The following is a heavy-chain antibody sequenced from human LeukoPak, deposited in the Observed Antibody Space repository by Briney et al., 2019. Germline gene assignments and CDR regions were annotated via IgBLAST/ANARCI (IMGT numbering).Heavy chain of an antibody. CDR1: GGSISSYY. Sequence: SETLSLTCTVSGGSISSYYWSWIRQPPGKGLEWIGYIYYSGSTYYYPSLKSRITISVDTSKNQFSLRLNSVTAADTAVYYCARDRSGYNDFDYWGQGTLVTVSS. V-gene: IGHV4-59*06. J-gene: IGHJ4*02. D-gene: IGHD1-1*01. CDR2: IYYSGST. CDR3: ARDRSGYNDFDY.